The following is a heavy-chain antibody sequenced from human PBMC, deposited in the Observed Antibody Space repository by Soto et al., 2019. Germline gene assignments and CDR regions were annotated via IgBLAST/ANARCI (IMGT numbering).Heavy chain of an antibody. J-gene: IGHJ6*02. CDR3: VSPRAAAGPGGTYYYYYGMDV. V-gene: IGHV5-10-1*01. CDR1: GYSFTSYW. Sequence: GESLKISCKGSGYSFTSYWISWVRQMPGKGLEWMGRIDPSDSYTNYSPSFQGHVTISADKSISTAYLQWSSLKASDTAMYYCVSPRAAAGPGGTYYYYYGMDVWGQGTTVTVSS. CDR2: IDPSDSYT. D-gene: IGHD6-13*01.